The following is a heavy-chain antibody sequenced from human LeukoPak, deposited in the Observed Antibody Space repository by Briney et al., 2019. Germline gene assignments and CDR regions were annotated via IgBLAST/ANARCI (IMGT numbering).Heavy chain of an antibody. CDR2: IYYSGST. V-gene: IGHV4-61*08. J-gene: IGHJ5*02. D-gene: IGHD4-17*01. Sequence: SETLSLTCSVAGASTSSAGYYWSWIRQPPGKGLEWIGYIYYSGSTKYNPSLKSRVTISVDTSKNQFSLKLSSVTAADTAVYYCARGGTTVTPGLLWFDPWGQGTLVTVSS. CDR1: GASTSSAGYY. CDR3: ARGGTTVTPGLLWFDP.